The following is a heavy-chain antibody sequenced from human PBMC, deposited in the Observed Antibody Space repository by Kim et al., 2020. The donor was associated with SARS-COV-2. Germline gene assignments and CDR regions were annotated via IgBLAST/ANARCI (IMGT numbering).Heavy chain of an antibody. Sequence: SETLSLTCTVSGGSISSSSYYWGWIRQPPGQGLEWIGSIYYSGSTYYNPSLKSRVTISVDTSKNQFSLKLSSVTAADTAVYYCARHEAVAGPIDYWGQGT. V-gene: IGHV4-39*01. CDR3: ARHEAVAGPIDY. CDR2: IYYSGST. D-gene: IGHD6-19*01. J-gene: IGHJ4*02. CDR1: GGSISSSSYY.